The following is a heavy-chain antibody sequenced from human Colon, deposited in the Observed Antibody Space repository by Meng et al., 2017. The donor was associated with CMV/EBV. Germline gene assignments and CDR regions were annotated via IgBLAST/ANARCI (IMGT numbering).Heavy chain of an antibody. J-gene: IGHJ5*02. CDR1: GGSFSGYY. Sequence: GPLSLTCAVYGGSFSGYYWSWIRQPPGKGREWFGEINHSGSTNYNPSLKSRVTISVDTSKNQCSLKLSSVTAADTAVYYCARGKRIGYCSSTSCYRAGWFDPWGQGTLVTVSS. CDR3: ARGKRIGYCSSTSCYRAGWFDP. D-gene: IGHD2-2*02. CDR2: INHSGST. V-gene: IGHV4-34*01.